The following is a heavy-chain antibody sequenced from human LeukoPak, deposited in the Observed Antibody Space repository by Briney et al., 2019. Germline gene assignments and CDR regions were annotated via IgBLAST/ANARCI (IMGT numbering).Heavy chain of an antibody. CDR1: GYRFTSYW. Sequence: GESLKISCRGSGYRFTSYWIGWVRQMPGKGLEWMGIIYPGDSDTRYSPSFQGQVTISADKSISTAYLQWSSLKASDTAMYYCARRSYYYDSSGYSPRWFDPWRQGTLVIVSS. CDR2: IYPGDSDT. D-gene: IGHD3-22*01. V-gene: IGHV5-51*01. CDR3: ARRSYYYDSSGYSPRWFDP. J-gene: IGHJ5*02.